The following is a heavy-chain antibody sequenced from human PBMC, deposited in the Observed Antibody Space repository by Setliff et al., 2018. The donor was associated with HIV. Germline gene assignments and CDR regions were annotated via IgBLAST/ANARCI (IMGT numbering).Heavy chain of an antibody. Sequence: SETLSLTCAVYGGSFSGYYWTWIRQPPGRGLEWIGEIIHSGGTDYNRSLKSRVTIPVDTSKNQFSLNLSSVTAADTAVYYCARGGLGVVGAIDYWSQGTLVTVSS. CDR1: GGSFSGYY. CDR2: IIHSGGT. J-gene: IGHJ4*02. D-gene: IGHD2-15*01. CDR3: ARGGLGVVGAIDY. V-gene: IGHV4-34*01.